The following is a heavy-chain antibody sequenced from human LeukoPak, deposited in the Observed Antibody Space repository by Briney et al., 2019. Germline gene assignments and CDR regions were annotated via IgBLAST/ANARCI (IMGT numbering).Heavy chain of an antibody. CDR2: IYTSGST. J-gene: IGHJ4*02. CDR3: ARANSYDSSGHYYELDY. CDR1: GGSISSGSYF. D-gene: IGHD3-22*01. Sequence: SETLSLTCTVSGGSISSGSYFWNWIRQPAGKGLEWIGRIYTSGSTNYNPSLKSRVTMSVDTSKNQFSLKLSSVTAADTAVYYCARANSYDSSGHYYELDYWGQGTLVTVSS. V-gene: IGHV4-61*02.